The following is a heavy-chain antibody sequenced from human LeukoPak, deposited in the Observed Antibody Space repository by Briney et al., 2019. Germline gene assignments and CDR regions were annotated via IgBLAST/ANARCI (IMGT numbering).Heavy chain of an antibody. D-gene: IGHD1-14*01. CDR3: GTSNRGSFFGY. Sequence: PSETLSLTCAIYDGSFSGYYWSWIRQPPGKGLEWIGSFYSSGSTFYNPSLKSRVSISLDTSKNQFSLRLSSVTAADTAVFYCGTSNRGSFFGYGGQGTLVTVSS. CDR1: DGSFSGYY. V-gene: IGHV4-34*01. CDR2: FYSSGST. J-gene: IGHJ4*02.